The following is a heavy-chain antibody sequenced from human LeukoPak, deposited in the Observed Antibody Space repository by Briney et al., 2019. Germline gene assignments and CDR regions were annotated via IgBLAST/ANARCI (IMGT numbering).Heavy chain of an antibody. CDR3: ARRYCSSTSCLIDY. Sequence: GGSLRLSCAASGFTFRNYEMNWVRQAPGKGLEWVSYISSSGTSIYYADSVKGRFTISRDNAKNSLYLQMNSLRADDTAVYYCARRYCSSTSCLIDYWGQGTLVTVSS. V-gene: IGHV3-48*03. D-gene: IGHD2-2*01. CDR2: ISSSGTSI. CDR1: GFTFRNYE. J-gene: IGHJ4*02.